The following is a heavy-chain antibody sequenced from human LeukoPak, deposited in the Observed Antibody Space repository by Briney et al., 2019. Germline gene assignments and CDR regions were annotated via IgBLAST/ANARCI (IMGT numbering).Heavy chain of an antibody. D-gene: IGHD3-22*01. Sequence: GASVKVSCKASGYTFTGYCMHWVRQAPGQGLEWMGWINPNSGGTNYAQKFQGRVTMTRDTSISTAYMELSRLRSDDTAVYYCARGGYYDSSGYYSGLDYWGQGTLGTVSS. J-gene: IGHJ4*02. CDR2: INPNSGGT. V-gene: IGHV1-2*02. CDR1: GYTFTGYC. CDR3: ARGGYYDSSGYYSGLDY.